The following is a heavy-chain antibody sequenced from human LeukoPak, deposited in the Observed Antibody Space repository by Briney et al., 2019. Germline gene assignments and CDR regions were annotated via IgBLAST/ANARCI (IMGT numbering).Heavy chain of an antibody. D-gene: IGHD3-16*01. CDR1: GGSISSGDYY. CDR2: IYNSGTT. CDR3: ARTAGWSYGFDY. Sequence: SQTLSLTCTVSGGSISSGDYYWTWIRQHPGKGLEWIGYIYNSGTTYYNPSLESRVTISGDTSKNQFSLKLSSVTAADTAVYYCARTAGWSYGFDYWGQATLVTVSS. J-gene: IGHJ4*02. V-gene: IGHV4-31*03.